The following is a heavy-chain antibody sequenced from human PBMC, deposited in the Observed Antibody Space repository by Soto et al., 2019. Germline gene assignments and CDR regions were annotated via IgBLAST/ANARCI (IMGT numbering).Heavy chain of an antibody. J-gene: IGHJ5*02. CDR2: IYYTGST. Sequence: PSETLSLTCTVSGGSITSSSYQWGWIRQPPGKGLEWIGSIYYTGSTYYSPSLKSRVTISVDTSKNQFSLKMTSVTAADTAVYYCARVGYCGDDSCSPYPLNHWGQGTRVTVSS. CDR1: GGSITSSSYQ. CDR3: ARVGYCGDDSCSPYPLNH. D-gene: IGHD2-15*01. V-gene: IGHV4-39*01.